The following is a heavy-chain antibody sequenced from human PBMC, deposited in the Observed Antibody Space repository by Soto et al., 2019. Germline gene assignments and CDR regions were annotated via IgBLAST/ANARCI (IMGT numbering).Heavy chain of an antibody. D-gene: IGHD2-2*01. CDR2: INHSGST. Sequence: SETLSLTCAVYGGSFSGYYWSWIRQSPGKGLEWIGEINHSGSTNYNPSLKSRVTISVDTSKNQFSLKLSSVTAADTAVYYCARAIIVVVPAANYGMDVWGQGTTVTVSS. V-gene: IGHV4-34*01. CDR1: GGSFSGYY. CDR3: ARAIIVVVPAANYGMDV. J-gene: IGHJ6*02.